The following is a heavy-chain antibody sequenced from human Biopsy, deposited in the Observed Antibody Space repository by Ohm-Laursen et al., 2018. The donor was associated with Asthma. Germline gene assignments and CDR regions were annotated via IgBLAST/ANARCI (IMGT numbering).Heavy chain of an antibody. V-gene: IGHV3-23*01. CDR3: AKVHRVYAMVGYFDY. Sequence: SLRLSCAASGFTFSSYAMSWVRQTPGKGLEWVSAISGSGGSTYYADSVKGRFTISRDNSKNTLYLQMNSLRAEDTAVYYCAKVHRVYAMVGYFDYWGQGTLVTVSS. D-gene: IGHD2-8*01. CDR1: GFTFSSYA. J-gene: IGHJ4*02. CDR2: ISGSGGST.